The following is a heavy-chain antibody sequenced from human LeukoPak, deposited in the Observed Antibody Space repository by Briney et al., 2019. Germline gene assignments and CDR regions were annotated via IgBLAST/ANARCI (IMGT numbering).Heavy chain of an antibody. J-gene: IGHJ6*02. Sequence: PGGSLRLSCAASGFTFSSYSMNWVRQAPGKGLEWVSSISSSSSYIYYADSVKGRFTISRDNAKNSLYLQMNSLRAEDTAVYYCARDQSYYSNGWSASYYYYGMDVWGQGTTVTVSS. V-gene: IGHV3-21*01. D-gene: IGHD6-19*01. CDR1: GFTFSSYS. CDR3: ARDQSYYSNGWSASYYYYGMDV. CDR2: ISSSSSYI.